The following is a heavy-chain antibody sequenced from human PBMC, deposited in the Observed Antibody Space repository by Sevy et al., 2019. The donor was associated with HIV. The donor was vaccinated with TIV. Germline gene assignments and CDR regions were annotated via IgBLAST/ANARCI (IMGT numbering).Heavy chain of an antibody. CDR1: GFTFRDYP. J-gene: IGHJ4*02. Sequence: GGSLRLSCAASGFTFRDYPMNWIRQAPGKGLEWLSYISRASDSIYYADSVMGRFTVSSDNAKNSLYLQMDRLSDEDTAIYYCAREHTGSFPDFWGQGTLVTVSS. CDR3: AREHTGSFPDF. CDR2: ISRASDSI. V-gene: IGHV3-48*02. D-gene: IGHD1-26*01.